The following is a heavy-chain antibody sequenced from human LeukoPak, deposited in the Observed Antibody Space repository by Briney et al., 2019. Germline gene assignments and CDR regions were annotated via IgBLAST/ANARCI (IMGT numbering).Heavy chain of an antibody. J-gene: IGHJ4*02. CDR2: ISDSGDSA. CDR3: AKQKLGSTSYSIDY. D-gene: IGHD2-2*01. CDR1: GFTFSSSA. V-gene: IGHV3-23*01. Sequence: GGSLRLSCAASGFTFSSSAMSWVRQAPGKGLEWVSGISDSGDSAYYADSVKGRFTISRVNSKNTLYLQVNNLRAEDTAVYYCAKQKLGSTSYSIDYWGQGTLVTVSS.